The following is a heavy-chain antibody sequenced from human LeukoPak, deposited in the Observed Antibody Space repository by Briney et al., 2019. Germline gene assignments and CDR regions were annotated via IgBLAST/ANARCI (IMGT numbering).Heavy chain of an antibody. Sequence: GGSLRLSCAASGFTVSNNYMTWVRQAPGEGLEWVSFIYSGGTTYYADSVKGRFTISRDNSKNTLYLQMDSLRAEDTGMYYCARDATYSSGWYGGRYFDYWGQGTLVTVSS. V-gene: IGHV3-53*01. CDR1: GFTVSNNY. D-gene: IGHD6-19*01. J-gene: IGHJ4*02. CDR3: ARDATYSSGWYGGRYFDY. CDR2: IYSGGTT.